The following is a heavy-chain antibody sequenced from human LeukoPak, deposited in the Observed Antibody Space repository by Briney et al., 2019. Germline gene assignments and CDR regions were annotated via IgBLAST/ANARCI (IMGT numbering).Heavy chain of an antibody. CDR1: GYTFSNFG. J-gene: IGHJ4*02. Sequence: ASAKVSCKASGYTFSNFGISWVRQAPGQGLEWMGWISAYNGNTNYAQKLQGRVTMTTDTSTSTAYMELRSLRSDDTAVYYCARDSGSDEVEPDYWGQGTLVTVSS. D-gene: IGHD1-26*01. CDR2: ISAYNGNT. V-gene: IGHV1-18*01. CDR3: ARDSGSDEVEPDY.